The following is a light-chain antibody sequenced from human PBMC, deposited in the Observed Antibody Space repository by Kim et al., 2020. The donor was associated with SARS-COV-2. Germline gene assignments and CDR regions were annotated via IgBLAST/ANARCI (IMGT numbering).Light chain of an antibody. Sequence: EIVMTQSPATLSVSPGERATLSCRASQSVSSNLAWYQQKPGQAPRLLIYDASTLATGIPARFSGSGSGTEFTLTISSLQSEDFAVYYCQQYNNWPRTFGQGTKVDIK. CDR1: QSVSSN. J-gene: IGKJ1*01. V-gene: IGKV3-15*01. CDR3: QQYNNWPRT. CDR2: DAS.